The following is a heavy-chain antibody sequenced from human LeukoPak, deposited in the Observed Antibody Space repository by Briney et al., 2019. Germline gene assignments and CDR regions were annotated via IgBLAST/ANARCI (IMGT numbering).Heavy chain of an antibody. CDR3: ARSRGTLWFDYGMDV. CDR2: IYSGGST. CDR1: GFSFPNAW. Sequence: PGGSLRLSCAVSGFSFPNAWLSWVRQAPGKGLEWVSVIYSGGSTYYADSVKGRFTISRDNSKNTLYLQMNSLRAEDTAVYYCARSRGTLWFDYGMDVWGQGTTVTVSS. J-gene: IGHJ6*02. D-gene: IGHD3-10*01. V-gene: IGHV3-53*01.